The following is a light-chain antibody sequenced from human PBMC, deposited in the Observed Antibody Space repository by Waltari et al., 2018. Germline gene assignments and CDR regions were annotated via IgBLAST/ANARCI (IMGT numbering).Light chain of an antibody. Sequence: EIELTQSPGTASLSPGERVTLSCRASQSVGSSSLAWYQQKPGQAPRLVIYRTSRRATGIPDRFSCSGSGTDFSLTISRLEPEDFAVYYCQQHGTLPATFGQGTKVEIK. CDR2: RTS. CDR3: QQHGTLPAT. J-gene: IGKJ1*01. V-gene: IGKV3-20*01. CDR1: QSVGSSS.